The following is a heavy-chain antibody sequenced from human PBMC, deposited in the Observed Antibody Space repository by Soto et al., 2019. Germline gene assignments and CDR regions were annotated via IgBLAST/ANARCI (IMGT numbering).Heavy chain of an antibody. CDR2: ISYDGSNK. V-gene: IGHV3-30*18. Sequence: PGGSLRLSCAASGFTFSSYGMHWVRQAPGKGLEWVAVISYDGSNKYYADSVKGRFTISRDNSKNTLYLQMNSLRAEDTAVYYCAKGGLWIQLRGGWFDPWGQGTLVTVSS. CDR3: AKGGLWIQLRGGWFDP. D-gene: IGHD5-18*01. J-gene: IGHJ5*02. CDR1: GFTFSSYG.